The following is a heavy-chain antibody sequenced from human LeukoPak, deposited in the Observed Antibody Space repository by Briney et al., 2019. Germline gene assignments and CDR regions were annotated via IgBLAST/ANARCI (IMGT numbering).Heavy chain of an antibody. V-gene: IGHV3-21*01. CDR2: ISSSSSYI. CDR1: GFTFSSYS. D-gene: IGHD6-19*01. CDR3: ARAVAGYNYFYGMDV. Sequence: GGSLRLSCAASGFTFSSYSMNWVRRAPGKGLEWVSSISSSSSYIYYADSLKGRFTISRDNAKNSLFLQMNSLRAEDTAVYYCARAVAGYNYFYGMDVWGQGTTVTVSS. J-gene: IGHJ6*02.